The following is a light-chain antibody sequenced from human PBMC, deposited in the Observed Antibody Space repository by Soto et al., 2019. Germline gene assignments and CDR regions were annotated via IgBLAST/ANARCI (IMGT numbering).Light chain of an antibody. CDR1: QDIRDR. Sequence: DIQMTQSPSVMSASVGDTVTIACRASQDIRDRLAWLQQKPGEAPKRPVHTASSLQSGVPSRFSGSGFGTEFTLTVSSLQPEDFATYYCLQPITYPCTFGQGTKVDIK. V-gene: IGKV1-17*03. CDR3: LQPITYPCT. CDR2: TAS. J-gene: IGKJ1*01.